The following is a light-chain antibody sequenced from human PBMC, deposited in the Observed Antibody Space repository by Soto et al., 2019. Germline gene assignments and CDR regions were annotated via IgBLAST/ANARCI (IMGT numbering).Light chain of an antibody. CDR2: KAS. CDR1: RNVGDW. Sequence: IGDRVTITCRASRNVGDWLAWFQQKPGKAPKLLIYKASTLESGVPSRFRGTASGTEFTLTISSLQPDDYASYYCHDRGTYSLTFGRRTTV. J-gene: IGKJ1*01. CDR3: HDRGTYSLT. V-gene: IGKV1-5*03.